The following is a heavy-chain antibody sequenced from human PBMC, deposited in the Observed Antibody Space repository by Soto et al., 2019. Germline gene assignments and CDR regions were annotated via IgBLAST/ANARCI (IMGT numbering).Heavy chain of an antibody. D-gene: IGHD3-3*01. Sequence: GASVKVSCKASGYTFTGYYMHWVRQAPGQGLEWMGWINPNSGGTNYAQKFQGWVTMTRDTPISTAYMELSRLRSDDTAVYYCARATTITYYDFWSGYLAPEFDYWGQGTLVTVSS. CDR1: GYTFTGYY. V-gene: IGHV1-2*04. CDR3: ARATTITYYDFWSGYLAPEFDY. CDR2: INPNSGGT. J-gene: IGHJ4*02.